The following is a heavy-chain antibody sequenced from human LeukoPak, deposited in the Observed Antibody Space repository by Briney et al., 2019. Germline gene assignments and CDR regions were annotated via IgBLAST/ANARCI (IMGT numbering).Heavy chain of an antibody. CDR2: IKPDGGEK. CDR1: GFTFGPYW. D-gene: IGHD3-16*01. Sequence: PGGSLRLSCAASGFTFGPYWMSWVRQAPGKGLEWVANIKPDGGEKYYVDSVKGRFTISRDNAKNSMSMQMNNLSADDTAIYYCVRDWGGPDDYWGQGTLVSVSS. V-gene: IGHV3-7*01. CDR3: VRDWGGPDDY. J-gene: IGHJ4*02.